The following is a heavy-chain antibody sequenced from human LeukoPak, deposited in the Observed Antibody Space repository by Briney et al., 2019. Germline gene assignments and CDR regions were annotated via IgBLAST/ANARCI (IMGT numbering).Heavy chain of an antibody. CDR2: IYTSGST. CDR1: GGSIRGYY. CDR3: ARDGSYYGSGSYNY. J-gene: IGHJ4*02. Sequence: SETLSLTCTVSGGSIRGYYCSWIRQPAGGRLEWIVRIYTSGSTNYNPSLKSRVTMSVDTSKNQFSLKLCSVTAADTAVYYCARDGSYYGSGSYNYWGQGTLVTVSS. V-gene: IGHV4-4*07. D-gene: IGHD3-10*01.